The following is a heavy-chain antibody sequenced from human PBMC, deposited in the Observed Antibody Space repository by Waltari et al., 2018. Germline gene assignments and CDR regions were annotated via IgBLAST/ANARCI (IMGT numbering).Heavy chain of an antibody. CDR1: GGSISRYY. J-gene: IGHJ4*02. Sequence: QVQLQESGSGLVKPSETLSLTCTVSGGSISRYYWSWIRQPPGKGLEWIGYIYYSGSTNYNPSLKSRVTISVDTSKNQFSLKLSSVTAADTAVYYCARGSSGWYYFDYWGQGTLVTVSS. D-gene: IGHD6-19*01. V-gene: IGHV4-59*01. CDR3: ARGSSGWYYFDY. CDR2: IYYSGST.